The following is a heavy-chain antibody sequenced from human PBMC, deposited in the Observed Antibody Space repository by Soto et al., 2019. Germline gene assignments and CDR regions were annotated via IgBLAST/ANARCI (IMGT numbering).Heavy chain of an antibody. CDR1: AGSITTTTW. Sequence: QVQLQESGPGLVKPAGTLSLTCDVSAGSITTTTWWSWVRQPPGGGLEWIGEIHQSGTTNYNPSLKSRVTHSVDKSKSQFSLALTSVSAADTAVYYCARQGGWYADYWGQGTLITVSS. D-gene: IGHD6-19*01. CDR3: ARQGGWYADY. CDR2: IHQSGTT. J-gene: IGHJ4*02. V-gene: IGHV4-4*02.